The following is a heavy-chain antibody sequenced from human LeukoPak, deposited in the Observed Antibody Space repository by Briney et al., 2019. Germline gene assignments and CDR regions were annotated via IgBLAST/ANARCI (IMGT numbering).Heavy chain of an antibody. V-gene: IGHV1-46*01. CDR1: GYTFTSYY. CDR3: AREFEAARTLDY. Sequence: GASVKVSRKASGYTFTSYYMHWVRQAPGQGLEWMGIINPSGGSTSYAQKFQGRVTMTRDTSTSTVYMELSSLRSEDTAVYYCAREFEAARTLDYWGQGTLVTVSS. CDR2: INPSGGST. J-gene: IGHJ4*02. D-gene: IGHD6-6*01.